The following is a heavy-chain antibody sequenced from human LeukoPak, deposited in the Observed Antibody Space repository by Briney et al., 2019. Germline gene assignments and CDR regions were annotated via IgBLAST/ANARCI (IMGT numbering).Heavy chain of an antibody. Sequence: GGPLRLSCAASGLTLSSYWMHWVRQAPGKGLVWVSHINTDGTATTYADSVKGRFTISRDNAKNTLYLQMNSLRAEDTAVYYCVRDSNLSFDYWGQRALVTVSS. CDR2: INTDGTAT. V-gene: IGHV3-74*01. J-gene: IGHJ4*02. CDR1: GLTLSSYW. D-gene: IGHD1-14*01. CDR3: VRDSNLSFDY.